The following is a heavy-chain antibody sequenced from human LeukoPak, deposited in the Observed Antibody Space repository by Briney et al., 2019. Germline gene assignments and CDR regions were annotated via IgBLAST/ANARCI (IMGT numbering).Heavy chain of an antibody. V-gene: IGHV1-46*01. J-gene: IGHJ6*02. CDR2: INPSGGST. CDR3: ARGIGYCSGGSCSGLYGMDV. Sequence: ASVKVSCKASGYIFTSYYMHWVRQAPGQGLEWMGIINPSGGSTSYAQKFQDRVTMTSDTSTSTVYMELSRLRSDDTAVYYCARGIGYCSGGSCSGLYGMDVWGQGTTVTVSS. CDR1: GYIFTSYY. D-gene: IGHD2-15*01.